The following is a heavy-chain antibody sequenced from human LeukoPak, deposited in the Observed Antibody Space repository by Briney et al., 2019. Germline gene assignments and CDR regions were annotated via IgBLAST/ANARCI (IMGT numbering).Heavy chain of an antibody. Sequence: GGSLRLSCAASGFTFSSYAMSWVHQAPGKGLEWVSAISGNGGSTFYADSVKGRFTISRDNSKNTLSLQMNSLRAEDTAVYYCAKDISEARDYFDYWGQGTLVTVSS. CDR3: AKDISEARDYFDY. J-gene: IGHJ4*02. CDR1: GFTFSSYA. V-gene: IGHV3-23*01. CDR2: ISGNGGST.